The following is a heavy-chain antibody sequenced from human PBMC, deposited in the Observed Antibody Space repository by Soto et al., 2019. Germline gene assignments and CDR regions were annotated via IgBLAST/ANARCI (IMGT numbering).Heavy chain of an antibody. CDR2: IYYSGST. CDR3: ARLDYYGSGSPPNWFDP. Sequence: SETLSLTCTVSGGSISSYYWSWIRQPPGKGLEWIGYIYYSGSTNYNPSLKSRVTISVDTSKNQFSLKLSSVTAADTAVYYCARLDYYGSGSPPNWFDPWGQGTLVTVSS. D-gene: IGHD3-10*01. J-gene: IGHJ5*02. V-gene: IGHV4-59*08. CDR1: GGSISSYY.